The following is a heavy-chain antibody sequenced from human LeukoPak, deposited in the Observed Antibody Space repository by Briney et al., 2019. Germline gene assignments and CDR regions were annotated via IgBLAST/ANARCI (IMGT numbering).Heavy chain of an antibody. D-gene: IGHD6-6*01. CDR2: ISGDGGST. J-gene: IGHJ6*02. CDR3: AKAIKSIAGNYYYYGMDV. Sequence: GGSLRLSCAASGFTFDDYAMHWVRQAPGKGLEWVSLISGDGGSTYYADSVKGRFTISRDNSKNSLYLQMNSLRTEDTALYYCAKAIKSIAGNYYYYGMDVWGQGTTVTVSS. V-gene: IGHV3-43*02. CDR1: GFTFDDYA.